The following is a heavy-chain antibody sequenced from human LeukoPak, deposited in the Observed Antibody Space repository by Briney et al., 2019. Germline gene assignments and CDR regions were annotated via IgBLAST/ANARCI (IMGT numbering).Heavy chain of an antibody. V-gene: IGHV4-59*12. J-gene: IGHJ4*02. CDR2: IYYTGTT. CDR1: GDSISSSY. D-gene: IGHD1-26*01. Sequence: SETLSLTCTVSGDSISSSYWSWIRQPPGKTLEWIGYIYYTGTTNYNPSLKSRVTISVDTSKNQFSLKLSSVTAADTAVYYCARGLGLASADYWGQGTLVTVSS. CDR3: ARGLGLASADY.